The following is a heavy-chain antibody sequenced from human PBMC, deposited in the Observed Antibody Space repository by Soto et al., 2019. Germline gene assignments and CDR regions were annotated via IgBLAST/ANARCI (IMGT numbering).Heavy chain of an antibody. D-gene: IGHD6-19*01. CDR2: IYYSGST. CDR3: ARHIIAVAGTLPDY. CDR1: GGSISSSSYY. Sequence: QLQLQESGPGLVKPSETLSLTCTVSGGSISSSSYYWGWIRQPPGKGLEWIGSIYYSGSTYYNPSLKSRVTISVDTSKNQFSLKLSSVTAADTAVYYCARHIIAVAGTLPDYWGQGTLVTVSS. J-gene: IGHJ4*02. V-gene: IGHV4-39*01.